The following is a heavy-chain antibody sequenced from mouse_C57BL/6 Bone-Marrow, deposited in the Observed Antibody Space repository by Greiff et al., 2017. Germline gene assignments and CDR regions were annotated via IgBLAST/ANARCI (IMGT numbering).Heavy chain of an antibody. Sequence: EVHLVESGPGLVKPSQSLSLTCSVTGYSITSGYYWNWIRQFPGNKLEWMGYISYDGSNNYNPSLKNRISITRDTSKNQFFLKLNSVTTEDTATYYCARRVYHFDYWGQGTTLTVSS. D-gene: IGHD5-1-1*01. CDR2: ISYDGSN. V-gene: IGHV3-6*01. CDR3: ARRVYHFDY. CDR1: GYSITSGYY. J-gene: IGHJ2*01.